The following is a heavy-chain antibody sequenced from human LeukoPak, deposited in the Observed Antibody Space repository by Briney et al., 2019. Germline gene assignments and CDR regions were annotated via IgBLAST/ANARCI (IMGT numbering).Heavy chain of an antibody. CDR2: ISSSSSYI. CDR1: GFTFSSYS. Sequence: GGSLRLSCAASGFTFSSYSMNWVRQAPGKGLEWVSSISSSSSYIYYADSVKGRFTISRDNAKNSLYLQMNCLRAEDTAVYYCARGQIDYDFWSGYSSAWGQGTLVTVSS. J-gene: IGHJ5*02. V-gene: IGHV3-21*01. CDR3: ARGQIDYDFWSGYSSA. D-gene: IGHD3-3*01.